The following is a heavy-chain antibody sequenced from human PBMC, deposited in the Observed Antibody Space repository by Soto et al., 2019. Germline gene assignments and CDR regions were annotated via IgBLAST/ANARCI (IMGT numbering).Heavy chain of an antibody. CDR1: GGTFSSYA. J-gene: IGHJ4*02. CDR3: AREGLKAQPII. V-gene: IGHV1-69*10. Sequence: ASVKVSCKASGGTFSSYAISWVRQAPGQGLEWMGEIIPIFGIANYAQKSQGRVTITADKSTSTAYMELSSLRSEDTAVYYCAREGLKAQPIIWGQGTLVTVSS. D-gene: IGHD5-18*01. CDR2: IIPIFGIA.